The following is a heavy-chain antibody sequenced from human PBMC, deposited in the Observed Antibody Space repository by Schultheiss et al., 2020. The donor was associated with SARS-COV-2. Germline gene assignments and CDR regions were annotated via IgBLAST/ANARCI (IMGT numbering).Heavy chain of an antibody. CDR2: IYYSGST. J-gene: IGHJ4*02. V-gene: IGHV4-4*02. CDR3: AAGIAVAGTIY. Sequence: SETLSLTCAVSGGSISSSNWWSWVRQPPGTGLEWIGSIYYSGSTNYNPSLKSRVTISVDTSKNQFSLKLSSVTAADTAVYYCAAGIAVAGTIYWGQGTLVTVSS. D-gene: IGHD6-19*01. CDR1: GGSISSSNW.